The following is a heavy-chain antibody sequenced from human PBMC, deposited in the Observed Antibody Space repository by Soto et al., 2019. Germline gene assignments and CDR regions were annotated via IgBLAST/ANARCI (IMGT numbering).Heavy chain of an antibody. V-gene: IGHV4-59*01. D-gene: IGHD3-3*01. CDR1: GGSISSYY. Sequence: PETLSLTCTVSGGSISSYYWSWIRQPPGKGLEWIGYIYYSGSTNYNPSLKSRVTISVDTSKNQFSLKLSSVAAADTAVYYCARGGSGYLIVNWFDPWGQGTLVTVSS. CDR3: ARGGSGYLIVNWFDP. J-gene: IGHJ5*02. CDR2: IYYSGST.